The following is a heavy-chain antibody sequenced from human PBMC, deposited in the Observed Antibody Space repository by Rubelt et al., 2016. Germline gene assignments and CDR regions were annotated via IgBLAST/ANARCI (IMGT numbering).Heavy chain of an antibody. CDR2: ISFSSSAI. CDR1: GFIFSSYN. CDR3: ARGFDY. J-gene: IGHJ4*02. V-gene: IGHV3-48*04. Sequence: EVQLVESGGGLVQPGGSLRLSCATSGFIFSSYNMNWVRQAPGKGLEWVSYISFSSSAIYYADSVQGRLTNSSGNAEKFPYLQMNSLRAEDSALYYCARGFDYWGQGTLVTVSS.